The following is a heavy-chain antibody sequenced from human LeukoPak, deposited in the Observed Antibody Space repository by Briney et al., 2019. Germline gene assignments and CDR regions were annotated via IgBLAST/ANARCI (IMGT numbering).Heavy chain of an antibody. Sequence: PSETLSLTCAVSGVSVGSGGYSWHWVRQPPGKGLEWIGYIYHSGSSFYNPSLKSRLTIPMDRSKNQFSLKLSSVTAADTAVYYCVSAYCGGDCYHSLLTDWGQGALVTVSS. V-gene: IGHV4-30-2*01. CDR1: GVSVGSGGYS. J-gene: IGHJ4*02. D-gene: IGHD2-21*02. CDR3: VSAYCGGDCYHSLLTD. CDR2: IYHSGSS.